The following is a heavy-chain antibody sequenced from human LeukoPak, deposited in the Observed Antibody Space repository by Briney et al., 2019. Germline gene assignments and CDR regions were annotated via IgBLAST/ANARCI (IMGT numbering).Heavy chain of an antibody. CDR3: ARRGVQRDYYHGMDV. V-gene: IGHV3-13*01. J-gene: IGHJ6*02. Sequence: GGSLRLSCAASGFTFRTYDMYWVRQVTGKGPEWVSVINRAGDAFYPDSVKGRFTVSRDDAKTSSYLQMDSLRAGDTAVYYCARRGVQRDYYHGMDVWGQGTTVTVSS. CDR2: INRAGDA. CDR1: GFTFRTYD. D-gene: IGHD6-25*01.